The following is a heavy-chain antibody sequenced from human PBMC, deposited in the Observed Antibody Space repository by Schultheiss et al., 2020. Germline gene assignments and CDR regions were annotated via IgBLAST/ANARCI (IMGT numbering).Heavy chain of an antibody. V-gene: IGHV3-48*04. CDR2: ISSSGSTI. CDR1: GFTFSSYS. CDR3: ARDLPPGTFDYYYYGMDV. Sequence: GGSLRLSCAASGFTFSSYSMNWVRQAPGKGLEWVSYISSSGSTIYYADSVKGRFTISRDNAKNSLYLQMNSLRAEDTAVYYCARDLPPGTFDYYYYGMDVWGQGTTVTVSS. D-gene: IGHD6-13*01. J-gene: IGHJ6*02.